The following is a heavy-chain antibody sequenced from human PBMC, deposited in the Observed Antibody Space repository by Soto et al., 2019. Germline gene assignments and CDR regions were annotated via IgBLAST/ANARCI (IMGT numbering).Heavy chain of an antibody. J-gene: IGHJ4*02. CDR1: GFPFRFFS. CDR2: ASNDDI. Sequence: QPGGSLRLSCETSGFPFRFFSLNWVRQAPGKGPEWVSYASNDDISYADSVRGRFTISRDTGKASVYLQMNSLRVDDTAVYYCVRDHQWAFDSWGQGIQVTVSS. D-gene: IGHD2-8*01. CDR3: VRDHQWAFDS. V-gene: IGHV3-48*01.